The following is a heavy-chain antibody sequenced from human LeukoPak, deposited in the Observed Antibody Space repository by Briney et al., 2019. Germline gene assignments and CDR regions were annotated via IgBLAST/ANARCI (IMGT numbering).Heavy chain of an antibody. D-gene: IGHD3-22*01. CDR3: AKARRGGGYRYYYYGMDV. V-gene: IGHV3-23*01. CDR1: GFTFSSYP. Sequence: GGSLRLSCAASGFTFSSYPMSWVRQAPGKGLEWVSAISGSGGSTYYADSVKGRFTISRDNSKNTLYMQMNSLRAEETAVYYCAKARRGGGYRYYYYGMDVWGQGTTVTVSS. CDR2: ISGSGGST. J-gene: IGHJ6*02.